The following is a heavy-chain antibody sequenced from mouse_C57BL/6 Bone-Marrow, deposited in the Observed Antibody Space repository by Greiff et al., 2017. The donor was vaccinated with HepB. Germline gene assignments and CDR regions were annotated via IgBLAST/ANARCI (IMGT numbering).Heavy chain of an antibody. Sequence: VQLQQSGGGLVKPGGSLKLSCAASGFTFSDYGMHWVRQAPEKGLEWVAYISSGSSTIYYADTVKGRFTISRDNAKNTLFLQMTSLRSEDTAMYYCARELLRLYYYAMDYWGQGTSVTVSS. CDR3: ARELLRLYYYAMDY. CDR2: ISSGSSTI. V-gene: IGHV5-17*01. CDR1: GFTFSDYG. D-gene: IGHD1-1*01. J-gene: IGHJ4*01.